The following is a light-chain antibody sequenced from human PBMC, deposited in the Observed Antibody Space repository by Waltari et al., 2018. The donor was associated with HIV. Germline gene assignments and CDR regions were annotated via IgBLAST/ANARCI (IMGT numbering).Light chain of an antibody. V-gene: IGLV1-44*01. CDR3: ATWDDSLNGPV. CDR1: ISNIGSNT. J-gene: IGLJ3*02. CDR2: TTN. Sequence: QSVLTQPPSASGTPGQRVTISCSGSISNIGSNTVNWYQQLPGTAPKLLIYTTNQRPSGVPDRCSGSKSGASASLAIIGLQSDDEADYYCATWDDSLNGPVFGGGTKLTVL.